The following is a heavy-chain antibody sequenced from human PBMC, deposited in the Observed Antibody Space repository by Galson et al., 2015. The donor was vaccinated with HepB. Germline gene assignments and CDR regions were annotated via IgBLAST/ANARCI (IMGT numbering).Heavy chain of an antibody. CDR1: GFTFSSYA. J-gene: IGHJ2*01. D-gene: IGHD2-21*02. CDR2: ISGRGGST. V-gene: IGHV3-23*01. Sequence: SLRLSCAASGFTFSSYAMSWVRQAPGKGLEWVSAISGRGGSTYYADSVKGQFTISRDNSKNTLYLQMNSLRAEDTAVYYCAKPDQPYCGGDCYTYWYFDLWGRGTLVTVSS. CDR3: AKPDQPYCGGDCYTYWYFDL.